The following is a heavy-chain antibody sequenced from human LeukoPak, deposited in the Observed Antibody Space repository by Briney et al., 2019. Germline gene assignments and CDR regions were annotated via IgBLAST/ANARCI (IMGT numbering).Heavy chain of an antibody. J-gene: IGHJ6*04. D-gene: IGHD3-10*01. Sequence: PGGSLRLSCAASGFTFSSYWMSWVRQAPGKGLEWVANIKQDGSEKYYVDSVKGRFTISRDNAKNSLYLQMNSLRAEDTAVYYCAGDRRWVAMVRGVIHPDYYYGMDVWGKGTTVTVSS. CDR3: AGDRRWVAMVRGVIHPDYYYGMDV. CDR2: IKQDGSEK. CDR1: GFTFSSYW. V-gene: IGHV3-7*03.